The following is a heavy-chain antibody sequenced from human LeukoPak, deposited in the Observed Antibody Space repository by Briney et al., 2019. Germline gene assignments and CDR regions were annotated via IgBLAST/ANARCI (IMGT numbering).Heavy chain of an antibody. CDR1: GFTVSSTY. J-gene: IGHJ4*02. CDR2: IYSGGTT. CDR3: ARDLYDYGSY. V-gene: IGHV3-66*01. Sequence: PGGSLRLSCAASGFTVSSTYMSWVRQAPGKGLEWVSVIYSGGTTYYADSVKGRFTISRDNSKNTLYLQVNSLRTEDTAVYYCARDLYDYGSYWGQGTLVTVSS. D-gene: IGHD4/OR15-4a*01.